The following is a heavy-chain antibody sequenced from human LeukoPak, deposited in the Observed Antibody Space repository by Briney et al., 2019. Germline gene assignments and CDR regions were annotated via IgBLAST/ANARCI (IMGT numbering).Heavy chain of an antibody. CDR1: GGSISNYY. V-gene: IGHV4-59*08. CDR3: ARHSETCSGDYCFLDYFDY. CDR2: IYYSGNT. D-gene: IGHD3-22*01. Sequence: SGTLSLTCTVSGGSISNYYWSWFRQPPGKALEWIGYIYYSGNTDYNPSLKSRLTISVDTPKNHFSLRLGSVTAADTAVYYCARHSETCSGDYCFLDYFDYWGRGTLVTVSS. J-gene: IGHJ4*02.